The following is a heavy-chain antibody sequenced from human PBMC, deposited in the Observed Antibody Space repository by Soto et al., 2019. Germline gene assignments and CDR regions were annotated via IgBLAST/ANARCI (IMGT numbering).Heavy chain of an antibody. D-gene: IGHD2-2*01. V-gene: IGHV5-10-1*01. CDR1: GYSFTSYW. Sequence: GESLKISCKGSGYSFTSYWISWVRQMPGKGLEWMGRIDPSDSYTNYSPSFQGHVTISADKSIRTAYLQWSSLKASDTAMYYCASSTSAYYYGMDVWGQGTTVTVSS. J-gene: IGHJ6*02. CDR2: IDPSDSYT. CDR3: ASSTSAYYYGMDV.